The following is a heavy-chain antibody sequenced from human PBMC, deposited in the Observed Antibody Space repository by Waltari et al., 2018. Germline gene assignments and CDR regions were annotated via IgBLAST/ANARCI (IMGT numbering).Heavy chain of an antibody. Sequence: EVQLVQSGAEVKKPGESLKISCKGSGYSFTSYWIGWVRQMTGKGLECMGFIYPGDSDTIYSPSFQVQVTISADKSISPAYLQWSSLKASDTAMYYCAREGSPREWFDPWGQGTLVTVSS. CDR2: IYPGDSDT. D-gene: IGHD1-26*01. CDR3: AREGSPREWFDP. CDR1: GYSFTSYW. J-gene: IGHJ5*02. V-gene: IGHV5-51*03.